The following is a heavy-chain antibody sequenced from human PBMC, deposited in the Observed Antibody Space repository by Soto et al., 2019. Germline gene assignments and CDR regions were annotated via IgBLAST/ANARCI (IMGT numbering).Heavy chain of an antibody. CDR1: GASINSGDYY. V-gene: IGHV4-30-4*01. CDR2: IYYSGST. CDR3: ARATGTLRSRNCDY. J-gene: IGHJ4*02. Sequence: QVQLQESGPGLVKPSQTLSLTCTVSGASINSGDYYWSWIRQPPGKGLEWIGHIYYSGSTYYNPSLKSRAGISVASSKSQVSLKLTSVTAADAAGYYCARATGTLRSRNCDYWGKGSLVTVSS. D-gene: IGHD1-1*01.